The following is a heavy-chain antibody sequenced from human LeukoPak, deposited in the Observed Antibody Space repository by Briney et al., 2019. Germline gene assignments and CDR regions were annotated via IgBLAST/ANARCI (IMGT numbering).Heavy chain of an antibody. V-gene: IGHV4-59*01. J-gene: IGHJ5*02. CDR3: ARERSMVRGMSWFDP. CDR2: IYYSGST. Sequence: SETLSLTCTVSGGSISSYYWSWIRQPPGKGLEWIWYIYYSGSTNYNPSLKSRVTISVDTSKNQFSLKLSSVTAADTAVYFCARERSMVRGMSWFDPWGQGTLVTVSS. CDR1: GGSISSYY. D-gene: IGHD3-10*01.